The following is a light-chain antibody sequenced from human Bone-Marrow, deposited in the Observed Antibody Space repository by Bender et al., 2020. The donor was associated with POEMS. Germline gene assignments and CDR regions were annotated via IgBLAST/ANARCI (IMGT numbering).Light chain of an antibody. Sequence: QSALTQPPSASGSPGQSVTISCTGTNSDVGNYNYVSWYQQHPNKAPKLMIYEVSQRPSGVPDRFSGSKSANTASLTISGLQAEDEADYYCSSHSYRNTLDVVFGGGTKLTVL. CDR1: NSDVGNYNY. CDR2: EVS. J-gene: IGLJ2*01. V-gene: IGLV2-8*01. CDR3: SSHSYRNTLDVV.